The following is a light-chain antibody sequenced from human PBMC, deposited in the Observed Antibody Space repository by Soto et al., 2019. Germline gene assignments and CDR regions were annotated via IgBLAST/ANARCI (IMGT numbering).Light chain of an antibody. CDR2: DVN. V-gene: IGLV2-14*01. CDR1: NSDVGAYNY. J-gene: IGLJ1*01. Sequence: QSVLTQPASVSGSPGQSITISCTGTNSDVGAYNYVSWYQQHPDKSPKLMIYDVNNRPSGVSNRFSGSKSGNTASLTISALQAEDEADYYCSSYTSSSLYVFGPGTKVTVL. CDR3: SSYTSSSLYV.